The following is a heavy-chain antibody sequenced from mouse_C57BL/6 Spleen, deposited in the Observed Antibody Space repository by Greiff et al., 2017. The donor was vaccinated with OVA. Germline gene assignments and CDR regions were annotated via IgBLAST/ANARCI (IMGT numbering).Heavy chain of an antibody. J-gene: IGHJ1*03. V-gene: IGHV1-64*01. CDR1: GYTFTSYW. CDR3: SRDDWDFDV. CDR2: IHPTSGST. Sequence: QVQLQQPGAELVKPGASVKLSCKASGYTFTSYWMHWVKQRPGQGLEWIGMIHPTSGSTNYNQKFKSKATLTVDKSSSTAYMQLSNLTSEDSAVYYCSRDDWDFDVWGTGTTVTVSS.